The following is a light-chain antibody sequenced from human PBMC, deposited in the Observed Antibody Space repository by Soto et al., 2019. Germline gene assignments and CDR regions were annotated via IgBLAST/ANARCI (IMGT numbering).Light chain of an antibody. CDR3: QYYGTSPST. CDR2: SES. V-gene: IGKV3-20*01. CDR1: QSVSSY. J-gene: IGKJ1*01. Sequence: EIVLTQSPATLSLSPGERATLSCRASQSVSSYLAWYQQKPGQAPRLLIYSESTRATGIPDRFSGSGSGTDFTLTISRLEPEDFAVYYCQYYGTSPSTFGRGTKVDIK.